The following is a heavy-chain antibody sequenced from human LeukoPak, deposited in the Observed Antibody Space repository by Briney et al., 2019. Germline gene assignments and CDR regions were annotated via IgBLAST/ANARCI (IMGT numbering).Heavy chain of an antibody. D-gene: IGHD2-8*02. Sequence: GGSLRLSCAASGFTFSTFAMIWVRQPPGKGLEWVSSIFPSGGEIHYADSVRGRFTISRDNSKSTLSLQMNSLRADDTAIYYCATYRQVLLPFQSWGQGTLVTVSS. CDR3: ATYRQVLLPFQS. CDR1: GFTFSTFA. CDR2: IFPSGGEI. J-gene: IGHJ5*02. V-gene: IGHV3-23*01.